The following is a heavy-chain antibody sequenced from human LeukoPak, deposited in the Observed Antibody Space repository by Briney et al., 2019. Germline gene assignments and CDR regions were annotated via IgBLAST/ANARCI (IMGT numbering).Heavy chain of an antibody. V-gene: IGHV4-34*01. J-gene: IGHJ5*02. D-gene: IGHD3-10*01. Sequence: PSETLSLTCAVYGGSFSGHYWSWIRQPPGKGPEWIGEINHSGSTNYNPSLKSRVTISVDTSKNQFSLKLSSVTAADTAVYYCARRGKKGGTMVRGATNWFDPWGQGTLVTVSS. CDR3: ARRGKKGGTMVRGATNWFDP. CDR2: INHSGST. CDR1: GGSFSGHY.